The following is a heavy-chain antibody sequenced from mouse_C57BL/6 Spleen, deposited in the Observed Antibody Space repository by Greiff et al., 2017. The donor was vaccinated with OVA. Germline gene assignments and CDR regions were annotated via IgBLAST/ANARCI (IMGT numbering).Heavy chain of an antibody. CDR3: ARWLPLRYYFDY. Sequence: EVQRVESGGDLVKPGGSLKLSCAASGFTFSSYGMSWVRQTPDKRLEWVATISSGGSYTYYPDSVKGRFTISRDNAKNTLYLQMSSLKSEDTAMYYCARWLPLRYYFDYWGQGTTLTVSS. V-gene: IGHV5-6*01. J-gene: IGHJ2*01. CDR2: ISSGGSYT. CDR1: GFTFSSYG. D-gene: IGHD1-1*01.